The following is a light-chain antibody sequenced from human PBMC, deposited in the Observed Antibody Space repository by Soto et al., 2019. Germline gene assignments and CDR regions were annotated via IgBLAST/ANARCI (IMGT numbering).Light chain of an antibody. CDR3: QQRSNSPWT. J-gene: IGKJ1*01. CDR1: QSISSY. V-gene: IGKV3-11*01. CDR2: DVS. Sequence: EGVLTQSPSTRSLPSAERATVSFSASQSISSYLAWYQQKPGQAPRLLIYDVSNRATGIPARFSGSGSGTDFTLTISRLEPEDFAVYYCQQRSNSPWTFGQGTKVEIK.